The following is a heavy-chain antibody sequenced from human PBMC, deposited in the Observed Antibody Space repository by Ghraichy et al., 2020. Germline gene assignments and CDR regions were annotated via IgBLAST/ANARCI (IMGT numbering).Heavy chain of an antibody. V-gene: IGHV4-31*03. CDR3: VGVQFHYYYYMDV. CDR1: GGSISSGGYY. J-gene: IGHJ6*03. Sequence: SQTLSLTCTVSGGSISSGGYYWSWIRQHPGKGLEWIGYIYYSGSTYYNPSLKSRVTISVDTSKNQFSLKLSSVTAADTAVYYCVGVQFHYYYYMDVWGKGTTVTVSS. D-gene: IGHD1-1*01. CDR2: IYYSGST.